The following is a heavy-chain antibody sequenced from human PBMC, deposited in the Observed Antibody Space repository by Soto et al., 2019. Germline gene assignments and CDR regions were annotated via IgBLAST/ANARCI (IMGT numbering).Heavy chain of an antibody. CDR3: ARPGSGYDVLTGQYFYYFHAVDV. Sequence: QVQLVDSGGGVVQPGRSLRLSCTASGFLFNTYAMHWVRQAPGKGLEWVAVISYDARNTYYADSVKGRFTISRDNSKNALYLQMNSLRPEDTAVYYRARPGSGYDVLTGQYFYYFHAVDVWGQGTTVTVSS. J-gene: IGHJ6*02. D-gene: IGHD3-9*01. CDR2: ISYDARNT. V-gene: IGHV3-30*04. CDR1: GFLFNTYA.